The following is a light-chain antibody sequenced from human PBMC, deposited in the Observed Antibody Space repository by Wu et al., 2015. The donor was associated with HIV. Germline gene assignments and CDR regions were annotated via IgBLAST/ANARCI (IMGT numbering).Light chain of an antibody. CDR3: QQYGSSPTT. V-gene: IGKV3-20*01. J-gene: IGKJ1*01. Sequence: EIVLTQSPGTLSLSPGERATLSCRASQSVSSNYLAWYRQKPGQAPRLLIYAASNRATGIPDRFSGSGSGTDFTLTISRLEPEDFVVYYCQQYGSSPTTFGQGTKVE. CDR1: QSVSSNY. CDR2: AAS.